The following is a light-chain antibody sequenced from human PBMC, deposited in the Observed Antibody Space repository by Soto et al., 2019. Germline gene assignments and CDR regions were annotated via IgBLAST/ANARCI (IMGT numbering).Light chain of an antibody. Sequence: DLQMTPSPSSLSASVGDRVTITCRASQSIGSDLSWYQQKPGKAPKLWIYTASSLQSGVPSRFSGSASGRDFTLTISSLQPEDFATYYCQHSYSTPYTFGQGTKLESK. V-gene: IGKV1-39*01. J-gene: IGKJ2*01. CDR2: TAS. CDR1: QSIGSD. CDR3: QHSYSTPYT.